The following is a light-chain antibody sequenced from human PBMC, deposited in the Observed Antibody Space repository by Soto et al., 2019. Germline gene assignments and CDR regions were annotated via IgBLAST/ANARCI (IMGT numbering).Light chain of an antibody. Sequence: DIRMTQSPASLSASVGDRGTITCRASQTIGNYLNWYQQKPGAAPKLLIYSASTLQSGVPSRFSGSGFGTDYTLTISSLQPADFAVYYCQQTFRTPHTFGQGTKVDIK. J-gene: IGKJ2*01. V-gene: IGKV1-39*01. CDR3: QQTFRTPHT. CDR2: SAS. CDR1: QTIGNY.